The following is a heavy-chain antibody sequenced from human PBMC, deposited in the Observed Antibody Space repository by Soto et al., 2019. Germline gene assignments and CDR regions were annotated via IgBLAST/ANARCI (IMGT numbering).Heavy chain of an antibody. V-gene: IGHV4-28*01. CDR1: GYSISSSNW. CDR2: IYYSGTT. D-gene: IGHD7-27*01. J-gene: IGHJ4*02. CDR3: ARRWGRTFDY. Sequence: PSETLSLTCAVSGYSISSSNWWGWIRQPPGKGLEWIGYIYYSGTTYYNPSLKSRVTMSVDTSKNQFSLKLSSVTAADTAVYYCARRWGRTFDYWGQGTLVTVSS.